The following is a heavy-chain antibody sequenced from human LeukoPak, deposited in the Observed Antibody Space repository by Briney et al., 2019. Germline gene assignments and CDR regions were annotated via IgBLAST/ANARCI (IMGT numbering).Heavy chain of an antibody. CDR2: ISYDGSNK. J-gene: IGHJ4*02. V-gene: IGHV3-30-3*01. CDR3: ATPRYDSSGPVDY. D-gene: IGHD3-22*01. CDR1: GFTFSSYA. Sequence: GGSLRLSCAASGFTFSSYAMHWVRQAPGKGLEWVAVISYDGSNKYYADSVKGRFTISRDNSKNTLYLQMNSLRAEDTAVYYCATPRYDSSGPVDYWGQGTLVTVSS.